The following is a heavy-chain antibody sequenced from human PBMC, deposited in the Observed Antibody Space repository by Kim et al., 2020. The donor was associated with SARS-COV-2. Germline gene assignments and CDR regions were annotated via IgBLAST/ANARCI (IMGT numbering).Heavy chain of an antibody. Sequence: SETLSLTCTVSGGSISSGDYYWSWIRQPPGKGLEWIGYIYYSGSTYYNPSLKSRVTISVDTSKNQFSLKLSSVTAADTAVYYCARDWVAAAAYSYYYGMDVWGQGTTVTVSS. V-gene: IGHV4-30-4*01. CDR2: IYYSGST. CDR3: ARDWVAAAAYSYYYGMDV. CDR1: GGSISSGDYY. J-gene: IGHJ6*02. D-gene: IGHD6-13*01.